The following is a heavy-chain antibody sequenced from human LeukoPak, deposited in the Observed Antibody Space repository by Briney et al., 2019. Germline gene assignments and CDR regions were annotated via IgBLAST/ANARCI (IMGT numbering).Heavy chain of an antibody. CDR3: AREDGEAYFDY. CDR2: ISTSGSNT. CDR1: EFTFSDYY. Sequence: GGSLRLSCAASEFTFSDYYMNWIRQVPGKGLEWISYISTSGSNTYYADSVKGRFTISRDNAKNSLYLQMNSLRAEDTAVYYCAREDGEAYFDYWGQGTLVTVSS. J-gene: IGHJ4*02. V-gene: IGHV3-11*04.